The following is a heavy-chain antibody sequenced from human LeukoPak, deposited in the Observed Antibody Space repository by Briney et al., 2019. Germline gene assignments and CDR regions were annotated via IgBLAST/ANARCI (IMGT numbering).Heavy chain of an antibody. D-gene: IGHD3-10*01. Sequence: GGTLRLSCAASGFAFSSYAMSWVRQAPGKGLERVSTISGSGDSTYYADSVKGRFTISRDNSKKTLDLQMNSLRAEDTAEYYCAKLPGPGKANPLDSWGQGTLVIVSS. CDR1: GFAFSSYA. CDR2: ISGSGDST. J-gene: IGHJ4*02. V-gene: IGHV3-23*01. CDR3: AKLPGPGKANPLDS.